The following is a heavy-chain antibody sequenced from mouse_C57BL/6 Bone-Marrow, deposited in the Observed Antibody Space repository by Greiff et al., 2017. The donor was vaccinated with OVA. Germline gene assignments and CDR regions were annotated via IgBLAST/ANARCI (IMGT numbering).Heavy chain of an antibody. CDR1: GYAFSSSW. Sequence: VQLQQSGPELVKPGASVKISCKASGYAFSSSWMNWVKQRPGKGLEWIGRIYPGDGDTNYNGKFKGKATLTADKSSSTAYMQLSSLTSEDSAVYFCGRSHYYGSYLDYFDDWGKGTTLTVSS. J-gene: IGHJ2*01. V-gene: IGHV1-82*01. CDR3: GRSHYYGSYLDYFDD. D-gene: IGHD1-1*01. CDR2: IYPGDGDT.